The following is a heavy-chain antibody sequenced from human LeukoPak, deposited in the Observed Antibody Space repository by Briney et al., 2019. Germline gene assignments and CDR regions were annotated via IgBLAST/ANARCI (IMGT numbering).Heavy chain of an antibody. CDR1: GFTVGDFA. CDR3: TRDLKAGNRGY. V-gene: IGHV3-49*03. Sequence: GGSLRLSCTASGFTVGDFAMSWFRQAPGKGLEWVGIIRSKGNGATTEYAASVKGRFTISRDDSKGIAYLQMNSLKTEDTAVYYCTRDLKAGNRGYWGQGTLVTVSS. D-gene: IGHD6-19*01. CDR2: IRSKGNGATT. J-gene: IGHJ1*01.